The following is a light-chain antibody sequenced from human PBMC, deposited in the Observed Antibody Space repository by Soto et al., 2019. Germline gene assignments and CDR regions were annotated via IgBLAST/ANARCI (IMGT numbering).Light chain of an antibody. CDR3: CSYAGSGTFGPYV. CDR2: EVS. J-gene: IGLJ1*01. CDR1: SSDVGSYNL. V-gene: IGLV2-23*02. Sequence: QSVLAQPASVSGSPGQSITISCTGTSSDVGSYNLVSWYQQHPGKAPKLMIYEVSKRPSGVSNRFSGSKSGNTASLTISGLQAEDAADYYCCSYAGSGTFGPYVFGTGTKVTVL.